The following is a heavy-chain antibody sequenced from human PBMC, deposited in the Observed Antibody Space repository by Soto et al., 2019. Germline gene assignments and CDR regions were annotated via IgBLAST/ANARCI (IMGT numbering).Heavy chain of an antibody. CDR3: AICDGMDDLVATNFGDY. CDR2: IIPIFGTA. CDR1: GGTFSSYA. J-gene: IGHJ4*02. V-gene: IGHV1-69*12. D-gene: IGHD5-12*01. Sequence: QVQLVQSGAEVKKPGSSVKVSCKASGGTFSSYAISWVRQAPGQGREWMGGIIPIFGTANYAQKFQGRVTITADESTSTAYMELSSLRSEDTDVYYCAICDGMDDLVATNFGDYWGQGTLVTVSS.